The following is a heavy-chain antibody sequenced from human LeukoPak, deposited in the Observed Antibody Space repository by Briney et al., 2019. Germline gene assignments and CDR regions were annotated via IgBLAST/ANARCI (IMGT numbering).Heavy chain of an antibody. J-gene: IGHJ4*02. CDR1: GFDFSRSS. V-gene: IGHV3-48*04. CDR2: ISFSNRNM. Sequence: GGSLRLSCAASGFDFSRSSMNWVRQAPGKGLEWVSYISFSNRNMYYADSVKGRFTISRDNAKNSLYLQMNSLRAEDTAVYYCARVGAAGTFSYYFDYWGQGTLVTVSS. CDR3: ARVGAAGTFSYYFDY. D-gene: IGHD6-13*01.